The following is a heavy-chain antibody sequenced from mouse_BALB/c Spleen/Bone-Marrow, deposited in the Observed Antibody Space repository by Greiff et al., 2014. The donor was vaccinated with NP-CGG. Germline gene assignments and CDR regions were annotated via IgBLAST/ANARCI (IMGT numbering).Heavy chain of an antibody. CDR1: GFSLTSYG. CDR3: ARDYGHYWFFDV. V-gene: IGHV2-9*02. D-gene: IGHD1-1*02. J-gene: IGHJ1*01. CDR2: IWAGGST. Sequence: VKLMESGPGLVAPSQSLSITCTVSGFSLTSYGVHWVRQPPGKGLEWLGVIWAGGSTNYNSALMSRLSISKDNSKSQVFLKMNSLQTDATAMYYCARDYGHYWFFDVWGAGTTVTVSS.